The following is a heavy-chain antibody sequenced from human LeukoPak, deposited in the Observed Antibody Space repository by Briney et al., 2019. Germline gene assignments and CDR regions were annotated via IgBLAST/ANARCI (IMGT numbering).Heavy chain of an antibody. CDR3: ARDPYCSGGSCFSFDY. J-gene: IGHJ4*02. Sequence: GGSLRLSCAASGFTFSDYYMSWIRQAPGKGLEWVSYISRISSYTNYADSVKGRFTISRDNAKNSLYLQMNSLRAEDTAVYYCARDPYCSGGSCFSFDYWGQGTLVTVSS. CDR2: ISRISSYT. CDR1: GFTFSDYY. D-gene: IGHD2-15*01. V-gene: IGHV3-11*06.